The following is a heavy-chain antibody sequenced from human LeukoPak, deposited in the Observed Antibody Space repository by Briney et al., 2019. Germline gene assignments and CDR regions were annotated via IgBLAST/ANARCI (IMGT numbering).Heavy chain of an antibody. Sequence: GESLKISCEGSGYSFTTHWINWVRQMPGKGLEWMGKIDPSDSYTNYSPSFQGHVTISADKSISTAYLQWSSLKASDTAMYYCARRRGSSKAKIFDYWGQGTLVTVSS. J-gene: IGHJ4*02. CDR3: ARRRGSSKAKIFDY. CDR1: GYSFTTHW. D-gene: IGHD6-13*01. CDR2: IDPSDSYT. V-gene: IGHV5-10-1*01.